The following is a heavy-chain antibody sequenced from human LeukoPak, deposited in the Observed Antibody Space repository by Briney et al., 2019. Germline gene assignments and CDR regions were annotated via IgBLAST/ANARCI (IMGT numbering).Heavy chain of an antibody. D-gene: IGHD3-10*01. J-gene: IGHJ5*02. V-gene: IGHV4-39*01. CDR3: ERHGYYSGSQFDP. CDR2: VYYRGSP. Sequence: SETLSLTCTVSGGSISSRTYYWGWIRQSPGKGLEWIGSVYYRGSPHHNVALKSRVNVSVDTSKNQFFLKLTSVTAADTAVYYCERHGYYSGSQFDPWGQGTLVTVSS. CDR1: GGSISSRTYY.